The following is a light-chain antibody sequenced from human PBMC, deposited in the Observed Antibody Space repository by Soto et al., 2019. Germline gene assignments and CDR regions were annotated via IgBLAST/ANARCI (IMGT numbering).Light chain of an antibody. V-gene: IGKV1-39*01. CDR3: QQSYSSPPWT. J-gene: IGKJ1*01. CDR2: RAS. CDR1: QSISNY. Sequence: DIQMTQSPSSLSASVGDRVTISCRASQSISNYLSWYQQKPGTAPRLLIYRASSVESGVPPRFSGSGSGRDFTLTISSLRPEDIATYFCQQSYSSPPWTFGQGTKV.